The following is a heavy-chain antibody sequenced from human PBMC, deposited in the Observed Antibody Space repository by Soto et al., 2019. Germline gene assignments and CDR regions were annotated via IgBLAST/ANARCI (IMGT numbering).Heavy chain of an antibody. J-gene: IGHJ3*02. CDR1: GGSISSGGYS. V-gene: IGHV4-30-2*01. CDR2: IYHSGST. Sequence: QLQLQESGSGLVKPSQTLSLTCAVSGGSISSGGYSWSWIRQPPGKGLEWIGYIYHSGSTYYNPSLKSRVTISVDRAKNQFSLKLSSVTAADTAVYYCAQGARDYYDSPAAFDIWGQGTMVTVSS. CDR3: AQGARDYYDSPAAFDI. D-gene: IGHD3-22*01.